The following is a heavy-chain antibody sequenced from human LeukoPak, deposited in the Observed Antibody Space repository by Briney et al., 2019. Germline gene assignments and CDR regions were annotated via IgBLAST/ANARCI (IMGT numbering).Heavy chain of an antibody. CDR2: IYYTGST. Sequence: SETLPLTCTVSGGSISTYYWSWIRQPPGKGLEWIGYIYYTGSTNYNPSLKSRVTISVDTSKNQFSLKLSSVTAADTAVYYCARVGYSGYDYRGYFDYWGQGTLVTVSS. J-gene: IGHJ4*02. V-gene: IGHV4-59*12. CDR3: ARVGYSGYDYRGYFDY. D-gene: IGHD5-12*01. CDR1: GGSISTYY.